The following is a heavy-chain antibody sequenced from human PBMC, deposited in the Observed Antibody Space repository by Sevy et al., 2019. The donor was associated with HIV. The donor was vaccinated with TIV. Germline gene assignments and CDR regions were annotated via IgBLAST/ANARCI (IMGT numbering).Heavy chain of an antibody. CDR3: AKNRPPGGSYFSRHAMDV. CDR2: ISYDGNYR. D-gene: IGHD3-16*01. V-gene: IGHV3-30*18. CDR1: GFTFSTYD. Sequence: LSLTCAASGFTFSTYDIHWVRQAPGKGLEWVAIISYDGNYREYADSVRGRFSMSRDNSKNTVYLQMNGLSIEDTAVYYCAKNRPPGGSYFSRHAMDVWGRRTTVTVSS. J-gene: IGHJ6*02.